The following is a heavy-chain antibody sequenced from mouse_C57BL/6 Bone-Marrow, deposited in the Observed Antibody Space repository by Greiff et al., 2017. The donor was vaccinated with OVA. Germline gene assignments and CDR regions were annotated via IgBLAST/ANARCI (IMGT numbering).Heavy chain of an antibody. CDR1: GFTFSSYT. Sequence: DVQLQESGGGLVKPGGSLKLSCAASGFTFSSYTMSWVRQTPEKRLEWVATISGGGGNTYYPDSVKGRFTISRDNAKNTLYLQMSSLRSEDTALYYCARHHSSGYVDYWGQGTTLTVSS. CDR3: ARHHSSGYVDY. D-gene: IGHD3-2*02. J-gene: IGHJ2*01. V-gene: IGHV5-9*01. CDR2: ISGGGGNT.